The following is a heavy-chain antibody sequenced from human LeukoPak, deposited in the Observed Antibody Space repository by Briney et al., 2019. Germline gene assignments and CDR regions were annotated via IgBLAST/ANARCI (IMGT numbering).Heavy chain of an antibody. D-gene: IGHD2-2*01. CDR2: IYYSGST. Sequence: SETLSLPCTVSGRSISSYYWSWLRQPPGKGLEWIGYIYYSGSTNYNPSLKGRVSISGDTAKNQFSLKLSSVTAADTAVYYCARGLPGARWYYFDYWGQGTLVTVSS. CDR1: GRSISSYY. CDR3: ARGLPGARWYYFDY. V-gene: IGHV4-59*01. J-gene: IGHJ4*02.